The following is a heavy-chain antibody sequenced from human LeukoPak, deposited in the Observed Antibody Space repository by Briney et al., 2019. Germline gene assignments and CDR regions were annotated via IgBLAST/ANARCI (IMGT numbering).Heavy chain of an antibody. D-gene: IGHD4-17*01. Sequence: GGSLRLSCAASGFTFSSCAMSWVRQAPGKGLEWVSAISGSGGSTYYADSVKGRFTISRDNSKNTLYLQMNSLRAEDTAVYYCAKSLTVTTRIHSIDPRGQGTLVTVSS. CDR2: ISGSGGST. CDR3: AKSLTVTTRIHSIDP. J-gene: IGHJ4*02. V-gene: IGHV3-23*01. CDR1: GFTFSSCA.